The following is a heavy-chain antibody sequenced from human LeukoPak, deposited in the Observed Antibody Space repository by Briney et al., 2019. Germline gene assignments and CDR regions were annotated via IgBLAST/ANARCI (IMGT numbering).Heavy chain of an antibody. Sequence: SGTLSLTCAVSGGSISSSNWWSWVRQPPGKGLEWTGEIYHSGSTNYNPSLKSRVTISVDKSKNQFSLKLSSVTAADTAVYYCARRDDSSGYYYDYWGQGTLVTVSS. CDR2: IYHSGST. D-gene: IGHD3-22*01. J-gene: IGHJ4*02. CDR3: ARRDDSSGYYYDY. V-gene: IGHV4-4*02. CDR1: GGSISSSNW.